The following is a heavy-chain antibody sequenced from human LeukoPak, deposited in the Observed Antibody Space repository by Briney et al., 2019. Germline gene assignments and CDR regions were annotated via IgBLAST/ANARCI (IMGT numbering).Heavy chain of an antibody. CDR2: INPNSGGT. CDR1: GYTFTGYY. CDR3: ARYSSSSSFDY. Sequence: ASVKVSCKASGYTFTGYYMHWVRQAPGQGLEWMGWINPNSGGTNYAQKFQGRVTMTRDTSISTAYMELRSLRSDDTAVYYCARYSSSSSFDYWGQGTLVTVSS. D-gene: IGHD6-6*01. J-gene: IGHJ4*02. V-gene: IGHV1-2*02.